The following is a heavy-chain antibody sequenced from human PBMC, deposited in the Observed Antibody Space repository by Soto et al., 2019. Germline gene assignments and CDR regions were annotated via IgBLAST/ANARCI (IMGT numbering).Heavy chain of an antibody. V-gene: IGHV4-39*01. D-gene: IGHD3-22*01. J-gene: IGHJ6*02. CDR2: IYYNGTT. Sequence: SETLSLTCTVSPDSITSSGYYWGWIRQTPGKGLEWIGSIYYNGTTYYNPSLKSRVFLSVDTSKDQFSLRLKSVTVADTATFYCVRHEVAVSGAYNMDVWGRGTTVTVSS. CDR1: PDSITSSGYY. CDR3: VRHEVAVSGAYNMDV.